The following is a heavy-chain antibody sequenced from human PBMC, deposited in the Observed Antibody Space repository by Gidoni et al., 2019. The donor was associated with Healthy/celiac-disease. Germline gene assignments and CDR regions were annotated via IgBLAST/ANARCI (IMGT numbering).Heavy chain of an antibody. V-gene: IGHV3-33*01. CDR1: GFTFNSYG. D-gene: IGHD6-6*01. Sequence: QVQLVESGGGVVQPGRSLRLSCAASGFTFNSYGMHWVRQAPGKGLEWVAVIRYDGSNKYYADSVKGRFTISRDNSKNTLSLQMNSLRAEDTAVYFCARESAARRYIWFDPWGQGTLVIVSS. CDR2: IRYDGSNK. CDR3: ARESAARRYIWFDP. J-gene: IGHJ5*02.